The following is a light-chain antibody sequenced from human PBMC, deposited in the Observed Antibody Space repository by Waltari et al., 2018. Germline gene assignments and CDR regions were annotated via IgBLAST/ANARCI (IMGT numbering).Light chain of an antibody. V-gene: IGLV2-14*03. CDR1: SSDVGGYNY. Sequence: QSALTQPASVSGSPGQSITISCTGSSSDVGGYNYSSWYQQHPGKAPKLMICDVSNRPSGVSNRFSGSKSGNTASLTISGLQAEDEADYYCSSYTSGSTYVVFGGGTKLTVL. J-gene: IGLJ2*01. CDR2: DVS. CDR3: SSYTSGSTYVV.